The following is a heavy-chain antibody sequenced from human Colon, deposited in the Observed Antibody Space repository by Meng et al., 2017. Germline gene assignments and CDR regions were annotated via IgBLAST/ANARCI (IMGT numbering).Heavy chain of an antibody. CDR1: GYLFSYYA. Sequence: QVQLVQSGSELKKPGASVKVTCKTSGYLFSYYAMNWVRQAPGRGLEGMGWSNTKTGNPTYAQAFTGRFVFSLDTSVSTAYLQINDLKADDTAVYYWAREGSDSWIDYWGQGTLVTVSS. D-gene: IGHD6-13*01. V-gene: IGHV7-4-1*02. CDR2: SNTKTGNP. CDR3: AREGSDSWIDY. J-gene: IGHJ4*02.